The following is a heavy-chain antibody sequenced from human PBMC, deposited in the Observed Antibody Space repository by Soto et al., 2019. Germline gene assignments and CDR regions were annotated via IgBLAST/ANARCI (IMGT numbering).Heavy chain of an antibody. Sequence: ASVKVSCKASGGTFDNYAITWVRQAPGQGLEWMAGIIPMLDSANYAQKFQGRVTITADESTSTAYMELSSLRSEDTAVYYCARVDIVASSYYYYGMDVWGQGTTVTVSS. CDR2: IIPMLDSA. CDR1: GGTFDNYA. J-gene: IGHJ6*02. CDR3: ARVDIVASSYYYYGMDV. V-gene: IGHV1-69*13. D-gene: IGHD5-12*01.